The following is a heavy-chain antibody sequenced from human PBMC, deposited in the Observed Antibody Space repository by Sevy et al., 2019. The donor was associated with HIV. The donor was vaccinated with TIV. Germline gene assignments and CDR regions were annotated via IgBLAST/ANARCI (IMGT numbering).Heavy chain of an antibody. CDR2: IWYDGSNK. CDR1: GFTFSSYG. Sequence: GGSLRLSCAASGFTFSSYGMHWVRQAPGKGLEWVAVIWYDGSNKYYADSVKGRFTISRDNSKNTLYLQMNSLRAEDTAVYYCAREPSLLYGSGSYPAYSGQRTMVTVSS. J-gene: IGHJ4*02. CDR3: AREPSLLYGSGSYPAY. D-gene: IGHD3-10*01. V-gene: IGHV3-33*01.